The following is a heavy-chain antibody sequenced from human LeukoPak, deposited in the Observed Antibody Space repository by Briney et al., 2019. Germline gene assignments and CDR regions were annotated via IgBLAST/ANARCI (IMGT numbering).Heavy chain of an antibody. CDR1: GYTFTGYY. CDR2: INPNSGGT. D-gene: IGHD3-10*01. V-gene: IGHV1-2*02. CDR3: ARGSITMVRGADYYYYMDV. Sequence: ASVKVSCKASGYTFTGYYMHWVRQAPGQGLEWMGWINPNSGGTNYAQKFQGRVTMTRDTSISTAYMELSRLRSDDTAVYYCARGSITMVRGADYYYYMDVWGKGTTVTISS. J-gene: IGHJ6*03.